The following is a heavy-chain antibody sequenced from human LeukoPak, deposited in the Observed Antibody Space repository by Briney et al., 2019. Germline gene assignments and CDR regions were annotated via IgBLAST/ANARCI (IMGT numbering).Heavy chain of an antibody. D-gene: IGHD3-9*01. J-gene: IGHJ4*02. CDR1: GYTFTSYD. CDR3: ARAPRPSLDLDY. V-gene: IGHV1-8*01. CDR2: MNPNSGNT. Sequence: ASVKVSCKASGYTFTSYDINWVRQATGQGLEWMGWMNPNSGNTGYAQKFQGRVTMTRNTSISTAYMELSSLSSEDTAVYYCARAPRPSLDLDYWGQGTLVTVSS.